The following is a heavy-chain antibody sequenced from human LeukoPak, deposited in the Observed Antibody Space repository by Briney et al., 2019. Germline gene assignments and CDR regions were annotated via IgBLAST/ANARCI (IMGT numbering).Heavy chain of an antibody. V-gene: IGHV3-74*01. D-gene: IGHD7-27*01. CDR3: ARDLPGSQEY. CDR1: GFTFSSHW. J-gene: IGHJ4*02. Sequence: GGSLRLSCAASGFTFSSHWFHWVRQAPGKGLVWVSRINPVASITNYADSVKGRFTVSRDNAMNTLYLQMNSLRAEDTAVYYCARDLPGSQEYWGQGTLVTVSS. CDR2: INPVASIT.